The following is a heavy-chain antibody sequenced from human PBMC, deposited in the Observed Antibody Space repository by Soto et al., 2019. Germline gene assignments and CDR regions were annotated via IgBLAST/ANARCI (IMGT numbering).Heavy chain of an antibody. Sequence: EVQLLESGGGLVQPGGSLRLSCAASGFTFSTYAMSWVRQAPGKGLEWVSGITGSGGRPYYADSVKGRFTISRDNSKNTLYLEMNSLRAEGTAVYFFAKALSTDYYGSGSCLDSWGQGTLVTVSS. CDR2: ITGSGGRP. D-gene: IGHD3-10*01. V-gene: IGHV3-23*01. CDR3: AKALSTDYYGSGSCLDS. CDR1: GFTFSTYA. J-gene: IGHJ4*02.